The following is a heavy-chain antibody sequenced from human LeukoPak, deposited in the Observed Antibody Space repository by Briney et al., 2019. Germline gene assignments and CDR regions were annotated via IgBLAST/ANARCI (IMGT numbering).Heavy chain of an antibody. CDR3: AYGSGSYYNPTAFDI. V-gene: IGHV3-30-3*01. Sequence: GGSLRLSCAASGFTFSSYAMHWVRQAPGKGLEWVAVISYDGSNKYYADSVKSRFTISRDNSKNTLYLQMNSLRAEDTAVYYCAYGSGSYYNPTAFDIWGQGTMVTVSS. CDR2: ISYDGSNK. D-gene: IGHD3-10*01. J-gene: IGHJ3*02. CDR1: GFTFSSYA.